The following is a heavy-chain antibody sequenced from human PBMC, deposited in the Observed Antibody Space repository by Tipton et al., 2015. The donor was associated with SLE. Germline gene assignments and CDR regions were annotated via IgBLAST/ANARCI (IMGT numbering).Heavy chain of an antibody. J-gene: IGHJ4*02. D-gene: IGHD2-15*01. Sequence: TLSLTCTVSGGSISSYYWSWIRQPPGKGLEWIGYIYYSGSTNYNPSLKSRVTISVDTSKNQFSLKLSSVTAADTAVYYCAGAPQGIFDYWGQGTLVTVSS. V-gene: IGHV4-59*01. CDR3: AGAPQGIFDY. CDR1: GGSISSYY. CDR2: IYYSGST.